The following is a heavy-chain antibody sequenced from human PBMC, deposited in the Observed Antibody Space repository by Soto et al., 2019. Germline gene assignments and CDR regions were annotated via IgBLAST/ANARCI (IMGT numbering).Heavy chain of an antibody. Sequence: ASVKVSCKASGGTFSSYTISWVRQAPGQGLEWMGRIIPILGIANYAQKFQGRVTITADKSTSTAYMELSSLRSEDTAVYYCAREVLENYLDTAMVTDYYYYMDVWGKGTTVTVSS. V-gene: IGHV1-69*04. CDR2: IIPILGIA. CDR1: GGTFSSYT. CDR3: AREVLENYLDTAMVTDYYYYMDV. J-gene: IGHJ6*03. D-gene: IGHD5-18*01.